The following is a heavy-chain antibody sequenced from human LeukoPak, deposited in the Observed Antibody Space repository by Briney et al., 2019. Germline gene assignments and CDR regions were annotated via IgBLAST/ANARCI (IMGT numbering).Heavy chain of an antibody. J-gene: IGHJ4*02. V-gene: IGHV4-59*01. CDR1: GGSFSGYY. CDR2: IYYSGST. Sequence: SETLSLTCAVYGGSFSGYYWSWIRQPPGKGLEWIGYIYYSGSTNYNPSLKSRVTISVDTSKNQFSLKLSSVTAADTAVYYCARDGDDGGWYFDYWGQGTLVTVSS. D-gene: IGHD6-19*01. CDR3: ARDGDDGGWYFDY.